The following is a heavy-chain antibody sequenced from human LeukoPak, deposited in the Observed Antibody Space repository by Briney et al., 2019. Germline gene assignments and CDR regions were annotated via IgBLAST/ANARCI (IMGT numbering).Heavy chain of an antibody. Sequence: PSETLSLTCTVSGGSISSYYWSWIRQPPGKGLEWIGYIYYSGSTNYNPSLKSRVTISVDTSKNQFSLKLSSVTAADTAVYYCARDSPAATNWFDPWGQGTLVTVSS. D-gene: IGHD2-2*01. CDR2: IYYSGST. CDR3: ARDSPAATNWFDP. CDR1: GGSISSYY. V-gene: IGHV4-59*01. J-gene: IGHJ5*02.